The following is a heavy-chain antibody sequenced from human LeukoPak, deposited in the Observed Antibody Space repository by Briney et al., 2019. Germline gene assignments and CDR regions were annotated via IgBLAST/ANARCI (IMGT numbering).Heavy chain of an antibody. CDR3: ARESDYEKGGYYGY. D-gene: IGHD4-17*01. V-gene: IGHV3-48*04. CDR2: ISSSSTTI. Sequence: GGSLRLSCAASGFSFSSYSMNWVRQAPGKGLEWTSYISSSSTTIYYAKSMKGRITISRDNAKNSLYLQVDSLRAEDTAVYYCARESDYEKGGYYGYWGQGTLVTVSS. J-gene: IGHJ4*02. CDR1: GFSFSSYS.